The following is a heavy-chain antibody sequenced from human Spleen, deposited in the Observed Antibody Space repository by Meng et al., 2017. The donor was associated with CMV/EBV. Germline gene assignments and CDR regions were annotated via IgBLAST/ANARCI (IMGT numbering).Heavy chain of an antibody. J-gene: IGHJ4*02. V-gene: IGHV3-11*04. Sequence: GESLKISCVASGFTFGDYYMGWIRQAPGKGLEWVSYISGSANAIYYADSVKGRFSISRDNAKNSLYLQMNSLRAEDTAVYYCARGGGYSYGYPPHYFDYWGQGTLVTVSS. D-gene: IGHD5-18*01. CDR2: ISGSANAI. CDR3: ARGGGYSYGYPPHYFDY. CDR1: GFTFGDYY.